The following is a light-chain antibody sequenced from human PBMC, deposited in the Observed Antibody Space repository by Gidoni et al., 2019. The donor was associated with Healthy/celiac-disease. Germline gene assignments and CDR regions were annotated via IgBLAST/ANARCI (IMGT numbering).Light chain of an antibody. CDR2: KAS. CDR1: QSISSW. CDR3: QQYNSYPYT. V-gene: IGKV1-5*03. Sequence: DIQMTQSPSTLSASVGDRVTITCRASQSISSWLAWYQQKPGKAPKLLIHKASSLESGVPSRFSGSGSGTEFTLTSSSLQPDDFATYYCQQYNSYPYTFGQGTKLEIK. J-gene: IGKJ2*01.